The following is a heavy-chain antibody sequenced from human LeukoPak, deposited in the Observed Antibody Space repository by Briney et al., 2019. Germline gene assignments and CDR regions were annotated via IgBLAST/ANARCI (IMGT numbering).Heavy chain of an antibody. D-gene: IGHD3-10*01. CDR3: AKAKLLWFGELLNFDY. J-gene: IGHJ4*02. Sequence: GGSLRLSCAASGFTFDDYAMHWVRQAPGKGLEWVSLISGDGGSTYYADSVKGRFTISRDNSKNSLYLQMNSLRTEDTALYYCAKAKLLWFGELLNFDYWGQGTLVTVSS. V-gene: IGHV3-43*02. CDR2: ISGDGGST. CDR1: GFTFDDYA.